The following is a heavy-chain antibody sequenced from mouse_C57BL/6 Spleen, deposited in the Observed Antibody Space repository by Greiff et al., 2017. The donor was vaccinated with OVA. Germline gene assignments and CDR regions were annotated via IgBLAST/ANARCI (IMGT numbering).Heavy chain of an antibody. CDR2: LSRGSSTI. J-gene: IGHJ3*01. D-gene: IGHD2-4*01. CDR1: GFTFSDYG. Sequence: EVQGVESGGGLVKPGGSLTLSCAASGFTFSDYGMHWVRQAPEKGLELVAYLSRGSSTIYYADTVNGRFTISRDNAKNTLFLQMTSLRSEDTAMYYCAREGDYGTDWGQGTLVTVSA. V-gene: IGHV5-17*01. CDR3: AREGDYGTD.